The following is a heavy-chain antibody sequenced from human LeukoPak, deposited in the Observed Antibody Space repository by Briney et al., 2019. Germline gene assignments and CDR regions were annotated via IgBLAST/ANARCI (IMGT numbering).Heavy chain of an antibody. D-gene: IGHD6-19*01. CDR2: IYSGAGA. J-gene: IGHJ4*02. V-gene: IGHV3-53*01. Sequence: GGSLRLSCAASGFTVSSNYMSWVRQAPGKGLEWVSVIYSGAGAYYADSVKGRFTISRDNSKSTLYLQMNSLRAEDTAVYYCATRSSGWGQGTLDTVSS. CDR3: ATRSSG. CDR1: GFTVSSNY.